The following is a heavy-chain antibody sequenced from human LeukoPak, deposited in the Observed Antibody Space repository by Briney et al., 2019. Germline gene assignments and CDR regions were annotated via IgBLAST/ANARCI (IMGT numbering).Heavy chain of an antibody. Sequence: GGSLRLSCAASGFTFDDYAMHWVRQAPGKGLEWASLISGDGGSTYYADSVKGRFTISRDNSKNSLYLQMNSLRTEDTALYYCAKTAYDFWSGQSPFNWFDPWGQGTLVTVSS. CDR3: AKTAYDFWSGQSPFNWFDP. CDR2: ISGDGGST. V-gene: IGHV3-43*02. CDR1: GFTFDDYA. J-gene: IGHJ5*02. D-gene: IGHD3-3*01.